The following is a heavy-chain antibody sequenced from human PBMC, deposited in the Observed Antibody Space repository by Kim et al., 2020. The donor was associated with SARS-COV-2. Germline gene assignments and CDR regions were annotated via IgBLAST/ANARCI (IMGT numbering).Heavy chain of an antibody. Sequence: GGSLRLSCAASGFTFSSYSMNWVRQAPWKGLEWVSYISSSSSTIYYADSVKGRFTISRDNAKNSLYLQMNSLRDEDTAVYYCARGSVNGGWYARRLRGGSIFDYWGQGTLVTVSS. D-gene: IGHD6-19*01. V-gene: IGHV3-48*02. J-gene: IGHJ4*02. CDR3: ARGSVNGGWYARRLRGGSIFDY. CDR1: GFTFSSYS. CDR2: ISSSSSTI.